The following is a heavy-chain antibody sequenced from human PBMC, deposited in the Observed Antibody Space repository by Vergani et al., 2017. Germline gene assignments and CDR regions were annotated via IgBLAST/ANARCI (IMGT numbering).Heavy chain of an antibody. Sequence: QVQLQESGPGLVKPSETLSLTCAVSAYSISSTYYWGWIRQPPGKRLEWIGNIYHTGSASYNPSLKSRVTISVDTSKNQFSLKLRSVTAADTAVYYWARHRGDYDRGGMDVWGQGTTVTVSS. D-gene: IGHD4-17*01. CDR1: AYSISSTYY. CDR3: ARHRGDYDRGGMDV. V-gene: IGHV4-38-2*01. J-gene: IGHJ6*02. CDR2: IYHTGSA.